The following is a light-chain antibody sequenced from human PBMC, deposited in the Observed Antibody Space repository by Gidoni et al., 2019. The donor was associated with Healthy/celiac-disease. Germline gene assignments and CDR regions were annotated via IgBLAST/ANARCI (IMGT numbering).Light chain of an antibody. CDR2: GAS. CDR1: QSVSSN. J-gene: IGKJ3*01. V-gene: IGKV3-15*01. CDR3: QQYNNWPKT. Sequence: EIVMTQSPATLSVSPGERATLSCRASQSVSSNLAWYQQKPGQAPRLLIYGASPRATGIPARFSGSGSGTEFTLTISSLQSEDFAVYYCQQYNNWPKTFXPXTKVDIK.